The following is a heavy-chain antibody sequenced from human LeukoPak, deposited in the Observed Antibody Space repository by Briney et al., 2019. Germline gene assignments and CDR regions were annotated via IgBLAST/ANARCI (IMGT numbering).Heavy chain of an antibody. CDR2: ISVNGGNT. CDR1: GFTFNTYA. Sequence: PGGSLRLSCAASGFTFNTYAMSWVRQAPGKGLEWVSGISVNGGNTYYPDSVKGRFTISRDNSKNTLYLQMKSLRAEDTAVYYCAKQNGDYENWFDPWGQGTLVTVSS. V-gene: IGHV3-23*01. D-gene: IGHD4-17*01. CDR3: AKQNGDYENWFDP. J-gene: IGHJ5*02.